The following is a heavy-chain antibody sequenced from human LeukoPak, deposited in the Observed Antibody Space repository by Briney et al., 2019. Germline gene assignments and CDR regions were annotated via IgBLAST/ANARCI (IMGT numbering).Heavy chain of an antibody. Sequence: PGESLKISCKDSGYSFTIYWIGWVRQMPGKGLEWMGIIYPGDSDTRYSPSFQGQVTISADKSISTAYLQWSSLKASDTAMYYCVRRSFDWYYFDYWGQGTLVTVSS. CDR2: IYPGDSDT. CDR1: GYSFTIYW. V-gene: IGHV5-51*01. D-gene: IGHD3-9*01. J-gene: IGHJ4*02. CDR3: VRRSFDWYYFDY.